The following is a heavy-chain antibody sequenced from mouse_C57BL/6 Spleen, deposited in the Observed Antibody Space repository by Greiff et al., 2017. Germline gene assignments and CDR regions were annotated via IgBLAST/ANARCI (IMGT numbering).Heavy chain of an antibody. CDR2: IYPGSGST. J-gene: IGHJ1*03. D-gene: IGHD1-1*01. V-gene: IGHV1-55*01. Sequence: VQLQQPGAELVKPGASVKMSCKASGYTFTSYWITWVKQRPGQGLEWIGDIYPGSGSTNYNEKFKSKATLTVDTSSSTAYMQLSSLTSEDSAVYFCARPPTVVARYWYFDVWGTGTTVTVSS. CDR1: GYTFTSYW. CDR3: ARPPTVVARYWYFDV.